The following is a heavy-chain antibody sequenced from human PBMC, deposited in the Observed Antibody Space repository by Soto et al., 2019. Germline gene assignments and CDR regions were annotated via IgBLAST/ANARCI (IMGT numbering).Heavy chain of an antibody. D-gene: IGHD6-6*01. V-gene: IGHV4-59*01. CDR1: GGSISSYY. CDR3: ARDSSSPGYNWFDP. Sequence: SETLSLTCTVSGGSISSYYWSWIRQPPGKGLEWIGYIYYSGSTNYNPSLKSRVTISVDTSKNQFSLKLSSVTAADTAVYYCARDSSSPGYNWFDPWGQGTLVTVSS. J-gene: IGHJ5*02. CDR2: IYYSGST.